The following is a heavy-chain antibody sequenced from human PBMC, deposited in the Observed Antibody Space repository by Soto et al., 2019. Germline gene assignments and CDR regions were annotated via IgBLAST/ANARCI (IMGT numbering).Heavy chain of an antibody. Sequence: EVQLLESGGGLVWPGGSLRLSCAASGFTFSSYAMSWVRQAPGKGLEWVSTISGSDGRTYYTDSVKGRFTISRDNSRNTAYLQMNGLRVEDTAVYYCAKGVAQYTPLALFDYWGRGTLVTVSS. D-gene: IGHD5-18*01. CDR1: GFTFSSYA. CDR3: AKGVAQYTPLALFDY. CDR2: ISGSDGRT. V-gene: IGHV3-23*01. J-gene: IGHJ4*02.